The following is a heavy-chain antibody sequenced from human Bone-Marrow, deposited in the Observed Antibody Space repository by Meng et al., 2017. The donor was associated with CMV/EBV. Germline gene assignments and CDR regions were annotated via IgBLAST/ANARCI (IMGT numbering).Heavy chain of an antibody. V-gene: IGHV3-9*03. Sequence: SLKISCAASGFTFDDYAMHWVRQAPGKGLEWVSGISWNSGSIGYADSVKGRFTISRDNAKNSLYLQMNSLRAEDMALYYCAKAPYDILTGYYFDYWGQGTRVTGSS. D-gene: IGHD3-9*01. CDR3: AKAPYDILTGYYFDY. CDR2: ISWNSGSI. CDR1: GFTFDDYA. J-gene: IGHJ4*02.